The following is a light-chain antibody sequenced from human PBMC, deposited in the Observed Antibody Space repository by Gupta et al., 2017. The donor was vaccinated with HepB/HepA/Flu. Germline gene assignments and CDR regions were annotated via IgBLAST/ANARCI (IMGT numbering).Light chain of an antibody. CDR1: KFGDKY. Sequence: SYELTQPPSVSVSQGQTASITCSGDKFGDKYACWYQQKPGQSPVLVIYQDRKRPSGIPERFSGSKSGNTATLTNSGTQARGEADYYCQAWDSSTVVFGGGTKLTVL. CDR2: QDR. J-gene: IGLJ2*01. V-gene: IGLV3-1*01. CDR3: QAWDSSTVV.